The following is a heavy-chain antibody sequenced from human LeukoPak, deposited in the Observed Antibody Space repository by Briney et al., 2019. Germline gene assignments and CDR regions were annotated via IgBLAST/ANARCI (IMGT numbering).Heavy chain of an antibody. V-gene: IGHV1-69*13. D-gene: IGHD2-15*01. CDR3: ARGAIECSGGSCYSPLDY. CDR1: GGTFSIYA. Sequence: AVTVSFKASGGTFSIYAISWVRQAPGQGLEWMGGIIPIFGTANYAQKFQGRVTITVDESTSTPYMYLNNLRSEDTAVYYCARGAIECSGGSCYSPLDYWGQGTLVTVSS. CDR2: IIPIFGTA. J-gene: IGHJ4*02.